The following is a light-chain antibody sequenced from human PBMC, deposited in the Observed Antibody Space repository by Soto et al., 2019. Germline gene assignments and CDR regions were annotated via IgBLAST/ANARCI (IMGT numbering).Light chain of an antibody. CDR1: QSVSSSY. V-gene: IGKV3-20*01. CDR3: QQYGSSPRT. Sequence: EIVLTQSPGTLSLSPGERATLSCRASQSVSSSYLAWYQQKPGQAPRLLIYVASSRATGIPDRFSGSGSGRDFTLSIRRLEAEDFAVYYCQQYGSSPRTFGQGTQLEIK. J-gene: IGKJ2*01. CDR2: VAS.